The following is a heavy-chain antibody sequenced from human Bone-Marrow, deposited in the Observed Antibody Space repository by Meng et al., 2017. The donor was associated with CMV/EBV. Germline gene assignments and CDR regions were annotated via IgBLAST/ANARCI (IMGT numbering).Heavy chain of an antibody. V-gene: IGHV4-61*01. CDR2: IYYSGST. Sequence: SETLSLTCTVSGGSVTSGSHYWSWIRQPPGKGLEWIGYIYYSGSTNYNPSLKSRVTISVDTSKNQFSLKLSSVTAADTAVYYCASRRYWGQGTLVTVSS. CDR3: ASRRY. CDR1: GGSVTSGSHY. J-gene: IGHJ4*02.